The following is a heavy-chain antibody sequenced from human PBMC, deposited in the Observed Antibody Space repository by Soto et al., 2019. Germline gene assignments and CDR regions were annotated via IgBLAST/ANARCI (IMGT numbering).Heavy chain of an antibody. CDR2: IYWDDDK. V-gene: IGHV2-5*02. J-gene: IGHJ5*02. Sequence: QITLKESGPTLVKPTQTLTLTCTFSGFSLSTSGVGVGWIRQPPGKALEWLALIYWDDDKRYSPSLKSRLTITKASAKDQVVLTMTNMDPVDRATYYCAHSGGFWELSPWFDPWCQGTLVTVSS. D-gene: IGHD3-10*01. CDR3: AHSGGFWELSPWFDP. CDR1: GFSLSTSGVG.